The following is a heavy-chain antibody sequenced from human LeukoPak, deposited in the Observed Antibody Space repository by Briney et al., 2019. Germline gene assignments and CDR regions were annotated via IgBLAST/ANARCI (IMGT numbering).Heavy chain of an antibody. CDR2: IIPIFGTA. D-gene: IGHD5-12*01. J-gene: IGHJ6*02. V-gene: IGHV1-69*13. CDR3: ARTLDSRRYIVRRPYSMDV. CDR1: GGTFSSYA. Sequence: SVKVSCKASGGTFSSYAISWVRQAPGQGLEWMGGIIPIFGTANYAQKFQGRVTITADESTSTAYMELSSLRSEDTAVYYCARTLDSRRYIVRRPYSMDVWGQGTTVTVSS.